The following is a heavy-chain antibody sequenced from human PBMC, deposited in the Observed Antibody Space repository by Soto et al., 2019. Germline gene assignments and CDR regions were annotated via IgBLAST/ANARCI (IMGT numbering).Heavy chain of an antibody. Sequence: QLQLQESGSGLVKPSQTLSLTCAVSGGSISSGGYSWSCIRQPPGKGLEWIGYIYHSGSTYYNPSLKSRVTISVDRSKNQFSLKLSSVTAADTAVYYCASNTLGYCSSTSCRTIYYYGMDVWGQGTTVTVSS. J-gene: IGHJ6*02. CDR1: GGSISSGGYS. D-gene: IGHD2-2*01. CDR2: IYHSGST. CDR3: ASNTLGYCSSTSCRTIYYYGMDV. V-gene: IGHV4-30-2*01.